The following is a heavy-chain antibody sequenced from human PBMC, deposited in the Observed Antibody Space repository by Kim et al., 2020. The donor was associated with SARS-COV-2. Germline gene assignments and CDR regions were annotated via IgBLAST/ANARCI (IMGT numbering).Heavy chain of an antibody. V-gene: IGHV5-51*01. CDR2: IYPGDSDT. J-gene: IGHJ2*01. D-gene: IGHD5-12*01. CDR3: ARPGRDGYNGFHWYFDL. Sequence: GESLKISCKGSGYSFTSYWIGWVRQMPGKGLEWMGIIYPGDSDTRYSPSFQGQVTISADKSISTAYLQWSSLKASDTAMYYCARPGRDGYNGFHWYFDLWGRGTLVTVSS. CDR1: GYSFTSYW.